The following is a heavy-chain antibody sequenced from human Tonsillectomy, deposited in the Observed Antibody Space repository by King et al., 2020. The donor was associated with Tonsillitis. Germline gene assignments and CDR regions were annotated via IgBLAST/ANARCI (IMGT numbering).Heavy chain of an antibody. CDR1: GYTFTSYG. J-gene: IGHJ4*02. D-gene: IGHD3-22*01. CDR3: ARKYYYDSSGYYPEYYFDY. CDR2: ISAYNGNT. Sequence: QLVQSGAEVKKPGASVKVSCKASGYTFTSYGISWVRQAPGQGLEWMGWISAYNGNTNYAQKLQGRVTMTTDTSTGTAYMELRSLRSDDTAVYYCARKYYYDSSGYYPEYYFDYWGQGTLVTVSS. V-gene: IGHV1-18*01.